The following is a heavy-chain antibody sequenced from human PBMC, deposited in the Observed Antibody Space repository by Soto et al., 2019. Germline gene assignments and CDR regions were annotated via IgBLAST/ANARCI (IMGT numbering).Heavy chain of an antibody. D-gene: IGHD3-3*01. CDR1: GGSFSGYY. J-gene: IGHJ3*02. V-gene: IGHV4-34*01. Sequence: SETLSLTCAVSGGSFSGYYWSWIRQPPGKGLEWIGEINHSGSTNYNPSLKSRVTISVDTSKNQFFLKLSSVTAADTAVYYCAGGHGFLEWLYRGAFDIWGQGTMVTVSS. CDR2: INHSGST. CDR3: AGGHGFLEWLYRGAFDI.